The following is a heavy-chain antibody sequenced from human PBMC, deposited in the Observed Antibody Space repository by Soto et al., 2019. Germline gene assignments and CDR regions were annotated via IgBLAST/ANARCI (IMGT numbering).Heavy chain of an antibody. D-gene: IGHD3-22*01. V-gene: IGHV4-30-2*01. CDR1: GGSISSGGYS. Sequence: SETLSLTCAVSGGSISSGGYSWSWIRQPPGKGLEWIGYIYHSGSTYYNPSLKSRVTISVDRSKNQFSLKLSSVTAADMAVYYCARYSSGYQRHFDYWGQGTLVTVSS. CDR3: ARYSSGYQRHFDY. CDR2: IYHSGST. J-gene: IGHJ4*02.